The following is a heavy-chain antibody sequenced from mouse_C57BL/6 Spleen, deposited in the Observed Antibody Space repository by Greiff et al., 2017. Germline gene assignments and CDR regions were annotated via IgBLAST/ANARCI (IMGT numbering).Heavy chain of an antibody. D-gene: IGHD2-4*01. J-gene: IGHJ4*01. Sequence: QVQLQQPGAELVKPGASVKLSCKASGYTFTSYWMHWVKQRPGQGLEWIGMIHPNSGSTNYNEKFKSKATLTVDKSSSTAYMQLSSLTSEDSAVYYCARGQGYYDYDGYAMDYWGQGASVTVFS. V-gene: IGHV1-64*01. CDR3: ARGQGYYDYDGYAMDY. CDR2: IHPNSGST. CDR1: GYTFTSYW.